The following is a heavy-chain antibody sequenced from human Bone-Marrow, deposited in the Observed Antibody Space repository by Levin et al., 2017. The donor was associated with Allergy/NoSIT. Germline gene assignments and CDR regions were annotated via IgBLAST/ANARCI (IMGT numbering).Heavy chain of an antibody. CDR1: GFTFSNYW. V-gene: IGHV3-74*01. CDR3: VREARYFDSLDV. CDR2: LKGDGTTT. Sequence: GESLKISCAASGFTFSNYWMHWVRQAPGKGLEWLSRLKGDGTTTYYADTVKGRFTISRDNAKNTLYLQMNTLRAEDTAVYYCVREARYFDSLDVWGQGTTVTVSS. J-gene: IGHJ6*02. D-gene: IGHD3-9*01.